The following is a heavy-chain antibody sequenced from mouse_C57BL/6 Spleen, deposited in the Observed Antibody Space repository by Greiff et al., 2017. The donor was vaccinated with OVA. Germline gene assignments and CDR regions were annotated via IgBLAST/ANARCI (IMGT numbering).Heavy chain of an antibody. Sequence: VQLQESGAELVKPGASVKISCKASGYAFSSYWMNWVKQRPGKGLEWIGQIYPGDGDTNYNGKFKGKATLTADKSSSTAYMQLSSLTSEDSAVYFRARERDYYGRGPFAYWGQGTLVTVSA. V-gene: IGHV1-80*01. CDR2: IYPGDGDT. CDR3: ARERDYYGRGPFAY. D-gene: IGHD1-1*01. J-gene: IGHJ3*01. CDR1: GYAFSSYW.